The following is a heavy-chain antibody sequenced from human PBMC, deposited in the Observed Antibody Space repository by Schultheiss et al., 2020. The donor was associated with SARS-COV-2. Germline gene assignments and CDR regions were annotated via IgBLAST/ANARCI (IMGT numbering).Heavy chain of an antibody. J-gene: IGHJ4*02. CDR1: GFTFSSYS. Sequence: GGSLRLSCAASGFTFSSYSMNWVRHAPVKGLEWFSFISSSSSTIYYADSVKGRFTISRDNAKNTLYLQMNSLITDDTAVYYCAKEDCSSTTCPPYWGQGTVVTVAS. CDR3: AKEDCSSTTCPPY. CDR2: ISSSSSTI. V-gene: IGHV3-48*01. D-gene: IGHD2-2*01.